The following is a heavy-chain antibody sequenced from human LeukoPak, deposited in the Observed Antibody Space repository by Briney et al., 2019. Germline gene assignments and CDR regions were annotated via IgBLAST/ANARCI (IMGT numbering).Heavy chain of an antibody. CDR3: ARDLGEYSSSPGEH. CDR1: GFTVSSNY. Sequence: GGSLRLSCAASGFTVSSNYMSWVRLAPGKGMEWVSVIYSVGSTYYADSVKGRFTISRDNSKNTLYLQMNSLSAEDTAVYYCARDLGEYSSSPGEHWGQGTLVTVSS. J-gene: IGHJ1*01. D-gene: IGHD6-6*01. CDR2: IYSVGST. V-gene: IGHV3-66*02.